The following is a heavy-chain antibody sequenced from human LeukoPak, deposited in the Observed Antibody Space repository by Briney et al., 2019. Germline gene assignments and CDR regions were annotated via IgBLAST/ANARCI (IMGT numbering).Heavy chain of an antibody. CDR2: INHSGST. CDR3: ASSEDTAMVAYFDY. V-gene: IGHV4-34*01. Sequence: PSEALSLTCAVYGGSFSGYYWSGIRQPPGKGLEWIGEINHSGSTNYNPSLKSRVTISVDTSKNQFSLKLSSVTAADTAVYYCASSEDTAMVAYFDYWGQGTLVTVSS. D-gene: IGHD5-18*01. CDR1: GGSFSGYY. J-gene: IGHJ4*02.